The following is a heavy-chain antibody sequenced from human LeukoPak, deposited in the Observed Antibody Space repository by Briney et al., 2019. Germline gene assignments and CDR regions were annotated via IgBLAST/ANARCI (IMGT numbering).Heavy chain of an antibody. CDR2: ISSSSSTI. Sequence: GGSLRLSCAASGFIFSSYSMNWVRQAPGKGLEWVSYISSSSSTIYYVDSVKGRFTISRDNAKNSLYLQMNSLRAEDTAVYYCVRDHHRRLYDNQARDTFDIWGQGTMVTVSS. D-gene: IGHD3-22*01. V-gene: IGHV3-48*01. CDR1: GFIFSSYS. CDR3: VRDHHRRLYDNQARDTFDI. J-gene: IGHJ3*02.